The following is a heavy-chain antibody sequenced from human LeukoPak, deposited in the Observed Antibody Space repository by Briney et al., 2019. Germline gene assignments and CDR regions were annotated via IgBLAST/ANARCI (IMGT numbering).Heavy chain of an antibody. Sequence: PGGPLRLSCTASGFTFGDYAMSWFRRAPGKGLEWVGFIRSKAYGGTTEYAASVKGRFTISRDDSKSIAYLQMNSLKTEDTAVYYCTRPYYGSGSYYDYFDYWGQGTLVTVSS. D-gene: IGHD3-10*01. V-gene: IGHV3-49*03. CDR2: IRSKAYGGTT. CDR1: GFTFGDYA. J-gene: IGHJ4*02. CDR3: TRPYYGSGSYYDYFDY.